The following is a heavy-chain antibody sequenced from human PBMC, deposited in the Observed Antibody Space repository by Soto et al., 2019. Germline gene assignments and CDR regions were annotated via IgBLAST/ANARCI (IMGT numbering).Heavy chain of an antibody. D-gene: IGHD4-4*01. J-gene: IGHJ4*02. CDR1: GVSISSGGYY. Sequence: LSLTCTVSGVSISSGGYYWSWIRQHPGKGLEWIGYIYYSGSTYYNPSLKGRVTISVDTSKNQFSLKLSSVTAADTAVYYCARVTVTYFDYWGQGTLVTVSS. CDR3: ARVTVTYFDY. CDR2: IYYSGST. V-gene: IGHV4-31*03.